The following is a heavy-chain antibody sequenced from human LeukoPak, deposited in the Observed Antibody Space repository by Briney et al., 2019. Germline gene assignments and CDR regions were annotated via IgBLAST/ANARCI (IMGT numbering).Heavy chain of an antibody. CDR1: GFTFTKAW. J-gene: IGHJ3*02. CDR3: AKNWFGESYDAFDI. D-gene: IGHD3-10*01. CDR2: ISGSGGST. V-gene: IGHV3-23*01. Sequence: GGSLRLSCAASGFTFTKAWMNWVRQAPGEGLEWVSAISGSGGSTYYADSVKGRFTISRDNSKNTLYLQMNSLRAEDTAVYYCAKNWFGESYDAFDIWGQGTMVTVSS.